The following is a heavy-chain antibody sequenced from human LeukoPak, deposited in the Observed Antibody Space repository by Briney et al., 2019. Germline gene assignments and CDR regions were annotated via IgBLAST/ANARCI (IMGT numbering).Heavy chain of an antibody. V-gene: IGHV1-69*13. CDR2: IIPIFGTA. CDR1: GGTFSSYA. D-gene: IGHD3-22*01. Sequence: ASVKVSCKASGGTFSSYAISWVRQAPGQGLEWMGGIIPIFGTANYAQRFQGRVTITADESTSTAYMELSSLRSEDTAVYYCARSSYYDSSGPSLFWGQGTLVTVSS. CDR3: ARSSYYDSSGPSLF. J-gene: IGHJ4*02.